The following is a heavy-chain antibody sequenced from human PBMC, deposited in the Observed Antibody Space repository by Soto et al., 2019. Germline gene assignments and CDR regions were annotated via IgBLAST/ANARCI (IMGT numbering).Heavy chain of an antibody. D-gene: IGHD2-2*01. CDR2: IIPIFGTA. J-gene: IGHJ6*02. V-gene: IGHV1-69*13. CDR1: GGTFSSYA. CDR3: ARDDCSSTSCYSRMDV. Sequence: SVKVSCKASGGTFSSYAISWVRQAPGQGLEWMGGIIPIFGTANYAQKFQGRVTITADESTSTAYMELSSLRSEDTAVYYCARDDCSSTSCYSRMDVWGQGTTVTVSS.